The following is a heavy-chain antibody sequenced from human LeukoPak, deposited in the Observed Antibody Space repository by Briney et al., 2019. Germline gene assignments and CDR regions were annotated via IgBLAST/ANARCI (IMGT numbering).Heavy chain of an antibody. CDR2: IYYSGTT. J-gene: IGHJ5*02. D-gene: IGHD3-10*01. V-gene: IGHV4-31*03. Sequence: PSETLSLTCTVSGGSITGDDHYWTWIRQHPGKGLEWIGYIYYSGTTYYNPSLKSRVTISLDTSKNQFSLNLSSVTAADTAVYYCAAYGLGGLRRFDPWGQGTLVTVSS. CDR1: GGSITGDDHY. CDR3: AAYGLGGLRRFDP.